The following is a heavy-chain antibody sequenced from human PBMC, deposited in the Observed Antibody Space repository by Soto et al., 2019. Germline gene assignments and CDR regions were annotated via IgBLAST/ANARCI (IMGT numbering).Heavy chain of an antibody. V-gene: IGHV3-30*18. J-gene: IGHJ4*02. D-gene: IGHD4-17*01. CDR3: AKDTTVTTWRYFDY. Sequence: QVQLVESGGGVVQPGRSLRLSCAASGFTFSSYGMHWVRQAPGKGLEWVAVISYDGSNKYYADSVKGRFTISRDNSKNTLYLQMNSLRAEDTAVYYCAKDTTVTTWRYFDYWGQGTLVTVSS. CDR1: GFTFSSYG. CDR2: ISYDGSNK.